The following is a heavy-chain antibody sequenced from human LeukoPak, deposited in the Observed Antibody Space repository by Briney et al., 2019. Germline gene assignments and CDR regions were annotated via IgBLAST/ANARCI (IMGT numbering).Heavy chain of an antibody. Sequence: PSETLSLTCVVPGGSFSDYYWSWIRQPPAKGLEWIGEINHSGSTKYNPSLKSRVTISVDTSKNQFSLKLYFVTAADTAVYYCARDQYFDFWSSTATPYYFDYWGQGTLVTVSS. CDR1: GGSFSDYY. V-gene: IGHV4-34*01. CDR2: INHSGST. J-gene: IGHJ4*02. D-gene: IGHD3-3*01. CDR3: ARDQYFDFWSSTATPYYFDY.